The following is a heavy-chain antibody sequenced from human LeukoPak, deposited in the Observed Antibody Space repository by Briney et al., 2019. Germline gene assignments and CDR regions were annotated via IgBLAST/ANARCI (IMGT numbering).Heavy chain of an antibody. CDR1: GDSMNSHY. CDR2: ISYIGST. CDR3: ARDPTTVTKGLDI. V-gene: IGHV4-59*11. J-gene: IGHJ3*02. Sequence: PSETLSLTCTVSGDSMNSHYWSWIRQPPGKGLEWIGYISYIGSTNYNPSLKRRVTISVDTSKNQFSLRLSSVTAADTAVYYCARDPTTVTKGLDIWGQGTMVTVSS. D-gene: IGHD4-17*01.